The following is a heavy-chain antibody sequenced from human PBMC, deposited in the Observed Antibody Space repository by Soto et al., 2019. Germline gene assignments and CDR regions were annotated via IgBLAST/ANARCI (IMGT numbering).Heavy chain of an antibody. D-gene: IGHD6-13*01. CDR3: ARVLGIAAAGPGMDV. CDR2: IIPIFGTA. J-gene: IGHJ6*02. Sequence: SVKVSCKASGSTFSSYAISWGRQAPGQGLEWMGGIIPIFGTANYAQKFQGRVTITADESTSTAYMELSSLRSEDTAVYYCARVLGIAAAGPGMDVWGQGTTVTVSS. CDR1: GSTFSSYA. V-gene: IGHV1-69*13.